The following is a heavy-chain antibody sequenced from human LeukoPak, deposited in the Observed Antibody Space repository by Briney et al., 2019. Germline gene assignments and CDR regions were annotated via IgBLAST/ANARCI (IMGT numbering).Heavy chain of an antibody. V-gene: IGHV1-46*01. CDR1: GYTSTRYY. CDR2: INPSGGAT. J-gene: IGHJ4*02. CDR3: ARATLSDYYFNY. Sequence: ASVKVSCKASGYTSTRYYMHWVRQAPGQGLEWMGIINPSGGATSYAQKFQGRVTLTRDTSTNTVYMELSSLRYEDTAVYFCARATLSDYYFNYWGQGTLVTVSS.